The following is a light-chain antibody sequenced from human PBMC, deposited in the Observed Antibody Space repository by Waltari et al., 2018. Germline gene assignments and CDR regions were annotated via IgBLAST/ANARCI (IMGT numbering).Light chain of an antibody. J-gene: IGKJ4*01. CDR3: QQYDSWPQT. CDR1: QRVDYN. V-gene: IGKV3-15*01. Sequence: EVVMTQSPATLSVSPGERSTLLCRTSQRVDYNLAWYQHKPGQAPRLLIYDISTRIPGIPARFSGGGSGTLFTLTISSLQSEDFAVYYCQQYDSWPQTFGGGTK. CDR2: DIS.